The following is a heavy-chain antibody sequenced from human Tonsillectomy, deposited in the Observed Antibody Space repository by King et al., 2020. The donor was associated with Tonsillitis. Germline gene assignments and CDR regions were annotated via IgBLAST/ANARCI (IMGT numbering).Heavy chain of an antibody. V-gene: IGHV4-34*01. CDR2: INHSGSA. CDR1: GGSFSGYY. J-gene: IGHJ4*02. Sequence: VQLQQWGAGLLKPSETLSLTCAVYGGSFSGYYWSWIRQPPGKGLEWIGEINHSGSANSNPSLKSRVTISVDTSKNQFSLNLSSVTAADTAVYYCARKTHRRAGDDTGEFFAHWGQGARVTVPS. CDR3: ARKTHRRAGDDTGEFFAH. D-gene: IGHD3-10*01.